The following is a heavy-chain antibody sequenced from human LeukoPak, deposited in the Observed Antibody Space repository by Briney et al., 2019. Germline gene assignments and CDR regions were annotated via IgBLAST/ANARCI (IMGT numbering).Heavy chain of an antibody. J-gene: IGHJ4*02. CDR3: ATVYYGSGPGDY. Sequence: ASVKVSCKVSGYTLTELSMHWVRQAPGKGLDWMGGFDPEDGETIYAQKFQGRVTMTEDTSTDTAYMELSNLRSEDTAVYYCATVYYGSGPGDYWGQGTLVTVSS. CDR1: GYTLTELS. CDR2: FDPEDGET. D-gene: IGHD3-10*01. V-gene: IGHV1-24*01.